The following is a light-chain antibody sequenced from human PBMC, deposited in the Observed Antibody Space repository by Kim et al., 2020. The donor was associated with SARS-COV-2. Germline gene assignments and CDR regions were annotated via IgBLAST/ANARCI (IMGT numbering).Light chain of an antibody. J-gene: IGLJ2*01. CDR3: QVWDSSTVV. CDR2: RDT. V-gene: IGLV3-9*01. CDR1: NIGTKN. Sequence: SYELTQPLSVSVALGQTARITCAGSNIGTKNVHWYQQEPGQAPVLVIYRDTSRPSGIPERFSGSNSGNTATLTISRAQAGDEADYYCQVWDSSTVVFGGGTQLTVL.